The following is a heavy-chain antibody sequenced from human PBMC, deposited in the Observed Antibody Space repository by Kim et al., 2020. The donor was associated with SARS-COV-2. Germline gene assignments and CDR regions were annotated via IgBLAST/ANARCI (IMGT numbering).Heavy chain of an antibody. J-gene: IGHJ6*02. CDR2: INTNTGNP. D-gene: IGHD6-13*01. CDR1: GYTFTSYA. V-gene: IGHV7-4-1*02. CDR3: ATKAEPGYSSSWRHYYYYGMDV. Sequence: ASVKVSCKASGYTFTSYAMNWVRQAPGQGLEWMGWINTNTGNPTYAQGFTGRFVFSLDTSVSTAYLQISSLKAEDTAVYYCATKAEPGYSSSWRHYYYYGMDVWGQGTTVTVSS.